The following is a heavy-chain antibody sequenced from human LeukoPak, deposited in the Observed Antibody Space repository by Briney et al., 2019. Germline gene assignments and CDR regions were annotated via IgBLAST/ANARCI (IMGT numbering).Heavy chain of an antibody. D-gene: IGHD3-22*01. Sequence: GGSLRLSCAASGFTFSSYAMSWVRQAPGKGLEWVSAISGSGGSTYYADSVKGRFTISRDNSKNTLYLQMNSLRAEDTAVYYCAKDRSYYESSGYYYGGPDAFDIWGQGTMVTVSS. CDR3: AKDRSYYESSGYYYGGPDAFDI. V-gene: IGHV3-23*01. CDR1: GFTFSSYA. J-gene: IGHJ3*02. CDR2: ISGSGGST.